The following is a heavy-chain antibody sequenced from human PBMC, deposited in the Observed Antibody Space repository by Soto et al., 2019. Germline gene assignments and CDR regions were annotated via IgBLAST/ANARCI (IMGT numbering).Heavy chain of an antibody. CDR1: GFTFSSYA. CDR2: ISGSGDYT. D-gene: IGHD2-15*01. J-gene: IGHJ5*02. CDR3: AKDSRSHPQGGFDP. V-gene: IGHV3-23*01. Sequence: EVQLLESGGGLVQPGESLRLSCTASGFTFSSYAMTWVRQAPGKGLEWVSSISGSGDYTYFADSVTGRFTISRDNSKDTLYLQMSSLRVEDTAIYYCAKDSRSHPQGGFDPWGQGTLVTVSS.